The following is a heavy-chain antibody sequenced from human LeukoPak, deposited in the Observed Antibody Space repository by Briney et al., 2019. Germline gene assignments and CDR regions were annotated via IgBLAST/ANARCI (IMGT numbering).Heavy chain of an antibody. CDR1: GYTFTSYG. CDR2: INPNSGGT. Sequence: ASVKVSCKASGYTFTSYGISWVRRAPGQGLEWMGWINPNSGGTNYAQKFQGRVTMTRDTSISTAYMDLSRLRSDDTAVYYCARANYGDYEFDSWGQGTLVTVSS. D-gene: IGHD4-17*01. J-gene: IGHJ4*02. CDR3: ARANYGDYEFDS. V-gene: IGHV1-2*02.